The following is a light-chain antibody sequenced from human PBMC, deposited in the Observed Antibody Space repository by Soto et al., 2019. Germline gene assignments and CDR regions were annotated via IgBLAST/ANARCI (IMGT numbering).Light chain of an antibody. CDR1: TSDVGSYNY. Sequence: QSALTQPASVSGSPGQSITISCTGTTSDVGSYNYVSWYQKNRGKATKLLVYDVSNRPSVVSNRFSCSKSGNTASLTISGLQPEDEADYYCTSYTSISTWVFGGGTKLTVL. J-gene: IGLJ3*02. CDR3: TSYTSISTWV. CDR2: DVS. V-gene: IGLV2-14*01.